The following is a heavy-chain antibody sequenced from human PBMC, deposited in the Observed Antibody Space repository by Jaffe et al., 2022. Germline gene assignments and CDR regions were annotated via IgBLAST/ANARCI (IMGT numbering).Heavy chain of an antibody. CDR3: ARSADVVVTAIPPSFDY. D-gene: IGHD2-21*02. CDR2: ISSSGSTI. J-gene: IGHJ4*02. V-gene: IGHV3-48*03. CDR1: GFTFSSYE. Sequence: EVQLVESGGGLVQPGGSLRLSCAASGFTFSSYEMNWVRQAPGKGLEWVSYISSSGSTIYYADSVKGRFTISRDNAKNSLYLQMNSLRAEDTAVYYCARSADVVVTAIPPSFDYWGQGTLVTVSS.